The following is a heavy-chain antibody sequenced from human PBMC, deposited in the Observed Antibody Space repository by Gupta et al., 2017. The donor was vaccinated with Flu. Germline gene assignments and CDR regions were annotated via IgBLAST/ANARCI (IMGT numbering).Heavy chain of an antibody. CDR3: VKVGTEYYLEY. CDR1: FSGFG. J-gene: IGHJ4*02. V-gene: IGHV3-30*18. Sequence: FSGFGFHWVRQTPGRGLEWVAYISYEGHNKFYAASVDGRFTISRDNSKNTLYLQMDTLRPEDTAVYYCVKVGTEYYLEYWGQGALVSVSS. CDR2: ISYEGHNK. D-gene: IGHD1-26*01.